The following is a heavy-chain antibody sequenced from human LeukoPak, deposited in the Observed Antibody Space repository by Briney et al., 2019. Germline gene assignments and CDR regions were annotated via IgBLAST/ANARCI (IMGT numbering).Heavy chain of an antibody. D-gene: IGHD3-22*01. CDR1: GFTFSSYW. V-gene: IGHV3-7*04. J-gene: IGHJ4*02. CDR3: ARGFVYDSSGPYFDY. Sequence: GGSLRLSCAASGFTFSSYWMSWVRLAPGKGLEWVANINQDGSEKYYVDSVKGRFTISRDNAKNSLYLQMNSLRAEDTAVYFCARGFVYDSSGPYFDYWGQGTLVTVSS. CDR2: INQDGSEK.